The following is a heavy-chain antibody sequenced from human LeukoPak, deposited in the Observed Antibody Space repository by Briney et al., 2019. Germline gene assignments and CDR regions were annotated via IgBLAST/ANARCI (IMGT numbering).Heavy chain of an antibody. D-gene: IGHD2-8*01. V-gene: IGHV3-21*01. CDR1: GFTFSSYS. CDR3: ARDRGYCTNGVCYRWFDY. J-gene: IGHJ4*02. Sequence: PGGSLRLSCAASGFTFSSYSMNWVRQAPGKGLEWVSSTSSSSSYIYYADSVKGRFTISRDNAKNSLYLQMNSLRAEDTAVYYCARDRGYCTNGVCYRWFDYWGQGTLVTVSS. CDR2: TSSSSSYI.